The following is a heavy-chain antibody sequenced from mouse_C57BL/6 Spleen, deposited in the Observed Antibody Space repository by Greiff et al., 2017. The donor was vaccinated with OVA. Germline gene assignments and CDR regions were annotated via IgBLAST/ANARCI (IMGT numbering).Heavy chain of an antibody. Sequence: EVQLQQSGPGLVKPSQSLSLTCSVTGYSITSGYYWNWIRQFPGNKLEWMGYISYDGSNNYNPSLKNRISITRDTSKNQFFLKLNSVTTEDTATYYCARGYYGIYYFDYWGQGTTLTVSS. CDR1: GYSITSGYY. V-gene: IGHV3-6*01. CDR3: ARGYYGIYYFDY. CDR2: ISYDGSN. J-gene: IGHJ2*01. D-gene: IGHD1-1*01.